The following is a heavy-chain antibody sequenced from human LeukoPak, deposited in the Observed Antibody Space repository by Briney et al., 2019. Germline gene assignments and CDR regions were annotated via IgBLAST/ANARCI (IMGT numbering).Heavy chain of an antibody. J-gene: IGHJ4*02. D-gene: IGHD3-22*01. CDR3: ASTSGDSSGYYYPYYFDY. CDR1: GGSISSYY. V-gene: IGHV4-4*07. Sequence: PSETLSLTCTVSGGSISSYYWSWIRQPAGKGLEWIGRIYTSGSTNYNPSLKSRVTMSVDTSKNQFSLKLSSVTAADTAVYYCASTSGDSSGYYYPYYFDYWGQGTLVTVSS. CDR2: IYTSGST.